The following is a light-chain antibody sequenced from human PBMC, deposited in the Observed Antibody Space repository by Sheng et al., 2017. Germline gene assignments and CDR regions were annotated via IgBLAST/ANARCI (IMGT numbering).Light chain of an antibody. CDR3: LQDYNYPFT. CDR2: AAS. CDR1: QSIGNW. Sequence: IQMTQSPSTLSASVGDRVTITCRASQSIGNWLAWYQQKPGKAPKLLIYAASSLQGGVPSRFSGSGSGTDFTLTISSLQPEDFATYYCLQDYNYPFTFGPGTKVDIK. V-gene: IGKV1-6*01. J-gene: IGKJ3*01.